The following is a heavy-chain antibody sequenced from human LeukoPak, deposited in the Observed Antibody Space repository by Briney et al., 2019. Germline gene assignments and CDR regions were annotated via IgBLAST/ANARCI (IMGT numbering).Heavy chain of an antibody. CDR2: ISYDGSNK. CDR1: GFTFSSYA. V-gene: IGHV3-30-3*01. CDR3: ARGGGYGYYFDY. D-gene: IGHD6-25*01. Sequence: GGSLRLSCAASGFTFSSYAMHWVRQAPGKGLEWVAVISYDGSNKYYADSVKGRFTISRDNSKNTLYLQMNSLRAEDTAVYYCARGGGYGYYFDYWGQGTLVTVSS. J-gene: IGHJ4*02.